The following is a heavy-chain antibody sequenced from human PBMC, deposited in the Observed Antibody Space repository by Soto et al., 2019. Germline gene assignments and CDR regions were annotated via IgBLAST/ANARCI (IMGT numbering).Heavy chain of an antibody. V-gene: IGHV2-5*04. J-gene: IGHJ1*01. CDR2: IFWNDGK. Sequence: SVPTLVNPTHTLTLTFTFSVFSLTTSGVGVAWIRQPPGKALEWLTVIFWNDGKQYSPSLKSRLTITKDTPKNQVVLTMTNMDHAETDTYYCVRRTIIKTRKVVTCLETWGQGTLVTVS. D-gene: IGHD2-15*01. CDR1: VFSLTTSGVG. CDR3: VRRTIIKTRKVVTCLET.